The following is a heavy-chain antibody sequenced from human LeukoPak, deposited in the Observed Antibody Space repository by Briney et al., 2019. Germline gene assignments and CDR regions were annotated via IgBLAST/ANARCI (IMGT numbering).Heavy chain of an antibody. D-gene: IGHD3-3*01. V-gene: IGHV4-59*01. CDR2: IYYSGST. Sequence: SETLSLTCTVSGGSISSYYGSWIRQPPGKGLEWIGYIYYSGSTNYNPSLKSRVTISVDTSKKQFSLKLSSVTAADTAVYYCARVCGYITIFPEPYFDYWGQGTLVTVSS. J-gene: IGHJ4*02. CDR1: GGSISSYY. CDR3: ARVCGYITIFPEPYFDY.